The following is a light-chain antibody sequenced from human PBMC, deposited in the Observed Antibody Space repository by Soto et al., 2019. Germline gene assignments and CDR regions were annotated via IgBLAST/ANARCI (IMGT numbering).Light chain of an antibody. CDR1: SSDVGGYNY. CDR3: SSYTSSTTVI. J-gene: IGLJ2*01. V-gene: IGLV2-14*01. CDR2: EVS. Sequence: QSALTQPASVSGSPGQSITISCSGTSSDVGGYNYVSWYQQHPGKAPKLMIYEVSYRPSGVSNRFSGSKSGNMASLTISGLQAEDEAGYYCSSYTSSTTVIFGGGTKLTVL.